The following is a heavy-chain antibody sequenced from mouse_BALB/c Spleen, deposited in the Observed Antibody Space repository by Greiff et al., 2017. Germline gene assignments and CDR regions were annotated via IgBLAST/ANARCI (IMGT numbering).Heavy chain of an antibody. D-gene: IGHD2-1*01. Sequence: EVKLMESGGGLVKPGGSLKLSCAASGFTFSSYAMSWVRQTPEKRLEWVATISSGGSYTYYPDSVKGRFTISRDNAKNTLYLQMSSLRSEDTAMYYCARRDYGNSYYAMDYWGQGTSVTVSS. J-gene: IGHJ4*01. CDR3: ARRDYGNSYYAMDY. CDR1: GFTFSSYA. CDR2: ISSGGSYT. V-gene: IGHV5-9-3*01.